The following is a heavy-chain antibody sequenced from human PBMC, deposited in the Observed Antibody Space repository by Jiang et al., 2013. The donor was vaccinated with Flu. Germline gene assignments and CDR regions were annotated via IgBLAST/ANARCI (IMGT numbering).Heavy chain of an antibody. V-gene: IGHV4-59*01. CDR2: IYYSGGT. D-gene: IGHD5-24*01. J-gene: IGHJ6*02. Sequence: GPGLVKPSETLSLTCTVSGGSISSYYWSWIRQPPGKGLEWIGYIYYSGGTNYNPSLKSRVTISVDTSKNQFSLTLSSVTAADTAVYYCAGRRDGYNYPAAFYGMDVWGQGTTVTVSS. CDR3: AGRRDGYNYPAAFYGMDV. CDR1: GGSISSYY.